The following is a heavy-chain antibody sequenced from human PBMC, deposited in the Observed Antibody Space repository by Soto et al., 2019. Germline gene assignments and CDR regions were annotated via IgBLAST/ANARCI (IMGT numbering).Heavy chain of an antibody. J-gene: IGHJ4*02. CDR2: TNPYGSTT. CDR3: ARDPAFGALDY. V-gene: IGHV3-7*01. D-gene: IGHD3-10*01. Sequence: EVQLVESGGGLVQPGGSLRLSCAASEFTFSNSWMAWVRQAPGKGLEWVSDTNPYGSTTSYVDSVKGRFTVSRDNAKNSRYLQMNSLRVEDTAVYYCARDPAFGALDYWGLGTLVTVSS. CDR1: EFTFSNSW.